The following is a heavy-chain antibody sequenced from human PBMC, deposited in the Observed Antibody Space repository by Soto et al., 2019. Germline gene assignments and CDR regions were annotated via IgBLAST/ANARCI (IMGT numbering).Heavy chain of an antibody. D-gene: IGHD2-15*01. CDR3: ARESCSGGSCYSGWFDP. CDR1: GFTFCSYA. CDR2: ISSYGSST. V-gene: IGHV3-64*01. J-gene: IGHJ5*02. Sequence: GGSLRLSCAASGFTFCSYAMHWVRQAPGKGLEYVSAISSYGSSTYYANSVKGRFTISRDNSKNTLYLQMGSLRAEDMAVYYCARESCSGGSCYSGWFDPWGQGTLVTVSS.